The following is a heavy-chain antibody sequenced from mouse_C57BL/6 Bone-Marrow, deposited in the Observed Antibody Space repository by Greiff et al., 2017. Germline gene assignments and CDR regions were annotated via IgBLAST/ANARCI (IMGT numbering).Heavy chain of an antibody. Sequence: EVQLQQSGPVLVKPGASVKMSCKASGYTFTDYYMNWVKQSHGRSLEWIGVINPYNGGTSYNQKFKSKATLTVDKSSSTAYMELNSLTAEGSAVYYCARYDYYGSSNLDYWGQGTTLTVS. D-gene: IGHD1-1*01. CDR3: ARYDYYGSSNLDY. CDR2: INPYNGGT. CDR1: GYTFTDYY. J-gene: IGHJ2*01. V-gene: IGHV1-19*01.